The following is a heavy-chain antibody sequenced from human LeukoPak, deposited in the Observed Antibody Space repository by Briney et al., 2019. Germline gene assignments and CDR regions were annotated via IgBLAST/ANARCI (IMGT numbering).Heavy chain of an antibody. D-gene: IGHD2-15*01. CDR3: AKAGGFCSGGSCYNPFDP. V-gene: IGHV3-23*01. CDR1: GFSFSSYA. CDR2: ISGSGGST. Sequence: GGSLRLSCAASGFSFSSYAMSWVRQAPGKGLEWVSGISGSGGSTYYADSVKGRFTISRDNSKNTLYVQMNSLRAEDTAVYYCAKAGGFCSGGSCYNPFDPWGQGTLVTVSS. J-gene: IGHJ5*02.